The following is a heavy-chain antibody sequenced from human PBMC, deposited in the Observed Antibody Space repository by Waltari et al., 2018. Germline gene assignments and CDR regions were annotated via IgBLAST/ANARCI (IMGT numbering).Heavy chain of an antibody. CDR2: IIPLFGTT. J-gene: IGHJ4*02. D-gene: IGHD3-22*01. CDR1: GDPFRRYA. CDR3: ARSYYYDRRANYPSLGAFDS. V-gene: IGHV1-69*12. Sequence: QVQLVQSGAEVKKPGSSVKVSCKASGDPFRRYAISWVRQAPGQGLEWMGGIIPLFGTTNYAQKFQGRVTMTADEPTSTAYVELSSLKSEDTAVYFCARSYYYDRRANYPSLGAFDSWGQGTLVTVSS.